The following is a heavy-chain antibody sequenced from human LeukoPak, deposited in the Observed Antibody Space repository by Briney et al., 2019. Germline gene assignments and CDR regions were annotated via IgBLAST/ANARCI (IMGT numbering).Heavy chain of an antibody. CDR2: ISGSGGST. J-gene: IGHJ4*02. CDR3: ATKADYYDSSGYQYYFDY. D-gene: IGHD3-22*01. Sequence: GGSLRLSCAASGFTFSSYAMSWVRQAPGKGLEWVSAISGSGGSTHYADSVKGRFTISRDNSKNTLYLQMNSLRAEDTAVYYCATKADYYDSSGYQYYFDYWGQGTLVTVSS. V-gene: IGHV3-23*01. CDR1: GFTFSSYA.